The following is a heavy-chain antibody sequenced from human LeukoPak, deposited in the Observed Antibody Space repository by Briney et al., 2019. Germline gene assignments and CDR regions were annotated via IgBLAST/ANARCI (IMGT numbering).Heavy chain of an antibody. V-gene: IGHV3-30-3*01. CDR2: ISYDGSNK. CDR1: GFSFSNYA. D-gene: IGHD5-12*01. J-gene: IGHJ3*02. CDR3: ARRARRSAFYI. Sequence: GGSLRLSCAASGFSFSNYAMHWVRQAPGKGLEGVAVISYDGSNKYYADSVKGRFTNSRDNSKNTLYLQMNSLRAEDTAVYYCARRARRSAFYIWGQGTMATVSS.